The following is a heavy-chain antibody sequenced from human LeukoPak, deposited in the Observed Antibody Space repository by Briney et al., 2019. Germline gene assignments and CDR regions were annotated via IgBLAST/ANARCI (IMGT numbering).Heavy chain of an antibody. CDR2: INWNGGST. CDR3: ARVSLGGPPDY. J-gene: IGHJ4*02. Sequence: GRSLTLSCAASGYTFSRHGIHWVRQAPGKGLEWVSGINWNGGSTGYADSVKGRFTISRDNAKNSLYLQMNSLRAEDTALYHCARVSLGGPPDYWGQGTLVTVSS. D-gene: IGHD2/OR15-2a*01. CDR1: GYTFSRHG. V-gene: IGHV3-20*01.